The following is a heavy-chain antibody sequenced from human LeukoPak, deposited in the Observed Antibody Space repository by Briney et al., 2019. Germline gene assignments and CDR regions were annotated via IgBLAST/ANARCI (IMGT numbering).Heavy chain of an antibody. D-gene: IGHD2-2*01. CDR1: GGSISSYY. J-gene: IGHJ3*02. V-gene: IGHV4-59*08. Sequence: KPSETLSLTCTVSGGSISSYYWSWIRQPPGKGLEWIGYIYYSGSTNYNPSLKSRVTISVDTSKNQFSPKLSSVTAADTAVYYCARYCSSTSCPRISDAFDIWGQGTMVTVSS. CDR2: IYYSGST. CDR3: ARYCSSTSCPRISDAFDI.